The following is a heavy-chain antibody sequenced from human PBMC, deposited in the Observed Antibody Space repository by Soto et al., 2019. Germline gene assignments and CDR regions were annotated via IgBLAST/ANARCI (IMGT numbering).Heavy chain of an antibody. CDR1: GGSISSSSYY. D-gene: IGHD3-22*01. Sequence: SETLSLTCTVSGGSISSSSYYWGWIRQPPGKGLEWIGSIYYSGSTYYNPSLKSRVTISVDTSKNQFSLKLSSVTAADTAVYYCARLRNYYDSSGYYVPAKFMDVWGQGTTVTVSS. J-gene: IGHJ6*02. V-gene: IGHV4-39*01. CDR3: ARLRNYYDSSGYYVPAKFMDV. CDR2: IYYSGST.